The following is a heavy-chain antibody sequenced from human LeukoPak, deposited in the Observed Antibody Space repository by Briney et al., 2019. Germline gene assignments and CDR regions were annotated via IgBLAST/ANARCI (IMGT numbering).Heavy chain of an antibody. CDR1: GFTVSDYY. J-gene: IGHJ4*02. CDR2: ISSSSSYT. CDR3: ARGGFGDLSDY. D-gene: IGHD3-10*01. V-gene: IGHV3-11*06. Sequence: PGGSLRLSCAACGFTVSDYYMSWIRQAPGKGREGVSYISSSSSYTNYADSVKGRFTISRDNAKNSLYLQMNSLRAEDTAVYYCARGGFGDLSDYWGQGTLVTVSS.